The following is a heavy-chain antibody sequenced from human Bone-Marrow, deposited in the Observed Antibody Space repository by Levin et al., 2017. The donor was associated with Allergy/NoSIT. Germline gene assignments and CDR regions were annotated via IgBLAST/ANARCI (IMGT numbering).Heavy chain of an antibody. D-gene: IGHD3-10*02. Sequence: GSLRLSCTVSGGSVGSSSHYWGWVRQTPGKGLEWIGSIYYSGSTYYNPSLKSRVALSMDRSKDQFSLKLSSVTASDSTIYYCARHRLTFVRGVKRACGIWGQGTMVTVSA. V-gene: IGHV4-39*01. CDR2: IYYSGST. CDR3: ARHRLTFVRGVKRACGI. J-gene: IGHJ3*02. CDR1: GGSVGSSSHY.